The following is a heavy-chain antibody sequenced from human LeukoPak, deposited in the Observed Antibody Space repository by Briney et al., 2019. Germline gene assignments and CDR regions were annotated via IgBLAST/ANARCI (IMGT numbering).Heavy chain of an antibody. CDR3: ARPSHRDYYFDY. J-gene: IGHJ4*02. CDR2: IYYSGST. Sequence: PSETLSLTCTVSGGSISSSSYYWGWIRQPPGKGLEWIGSIYYSGSTYYNPSLKSRVTISVDTSKNQFSLKLSSVTAADTAVYYCARPSHRDYYFDYWGQGTLVTVSS. CDR1: GGSISSSSYY. V-gene: IGHV4-39*01.